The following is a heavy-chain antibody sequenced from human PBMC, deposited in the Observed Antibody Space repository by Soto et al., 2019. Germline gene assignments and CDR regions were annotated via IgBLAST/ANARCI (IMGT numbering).Heavy chain of an antibody. CDR3: SASMSSSGIDA. Sequence: GVSLKVAWKRSGDAFANYWSGWVPQMPGKGLEWMGIIYPGDSDTKYNPSFQGQVTISADKSITTTYLQWSSLKASDTAIYYCSASMSSSGIDACAQRNTLPVSS. J-gene: IGHJ6*02. V-gene: IGHV5-51*01. CDR1: GDAFANYW. CDR2: IYPGDSDT.